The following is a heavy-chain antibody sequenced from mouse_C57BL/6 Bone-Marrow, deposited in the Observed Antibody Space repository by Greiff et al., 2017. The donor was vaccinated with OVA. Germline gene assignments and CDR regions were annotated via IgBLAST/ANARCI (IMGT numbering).Heavy chain of an antibody. CDR2: IHPNSGST. V-gene: IGHV1-64*01. Sequence: VQLQQPGAELVKPGASVKLSCKASGYTFTSYWMHWVKQRPGQGLEWIGMIHPNSGSTNYNEKFKSKATLTVDKSSSTAYMQLSSLTSEDSAVYYCARDGGDWYFDGWGTGTTVTVSS. CDR1: GYTFTSYW. J-gene: IGHJ1*03. CDR3: ARDGGDWYFDG.